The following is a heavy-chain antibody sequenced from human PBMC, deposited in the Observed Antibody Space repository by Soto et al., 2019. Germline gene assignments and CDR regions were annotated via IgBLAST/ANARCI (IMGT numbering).Heavy chain of an antibody. Sequence: PGGSLRLSCAGSGFTFSDYYMSWIRQAPGKGLEWVSYISSSSSYTNYADSVKGRFTISRDNAKNSLYLQMNSLRAEDTAVYYCASYCSSTSCHGYWGQGTLVTVSS. J-gene: IGHJ4*02. D-gene: IGHD2-2*01. CDR2: ISSSSSYT. CDR1: GFTFSDYY. CDR3: ASYCSSTSCHGY. V-gene: IGHV3-11*03.